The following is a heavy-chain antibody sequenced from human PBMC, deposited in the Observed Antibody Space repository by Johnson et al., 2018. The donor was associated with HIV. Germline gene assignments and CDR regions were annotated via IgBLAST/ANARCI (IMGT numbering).Heavy chain of an antibody. Sequence: MQLVESGGALVKPGGSLRLSCAASRFTFSSYWMHWVRQVPGKGLVWVSGINSDGSDTRYADSVKGRFTISRDNAKNSLYLQMNSLRDEDTAVYYCVTADRGSAWGQGTTVTVSS. CDR3: VTADRGSA. D-gene: IGHD1-26*01. V-gene: IGHV3-74*02. CDR1: RFTFSSYW. J-gene: IGHJ3*01. CDR2: INSDGSDT.